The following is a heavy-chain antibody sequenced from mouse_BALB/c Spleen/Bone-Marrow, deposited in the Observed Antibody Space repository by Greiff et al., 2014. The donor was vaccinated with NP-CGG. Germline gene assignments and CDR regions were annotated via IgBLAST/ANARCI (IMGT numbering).Heavy chain of an antibody. Sequence: VHVKQSGPELVKPGASMKISCKASGYSFTGYTMNWVKQSHGKNLEWIGLINPYNGDTNYNQKFKDKATLTADKSSSTAYMELLSLTSEDSAVYYCARGLEYAVDYWGQGTSVTVSS. J-gene: IGHJ4*01. CDR3: ARGLEYAVDY. V-gene: IGHV1-18*01. D-gene: IGHD2-13*01. CDR1: GYSFTGYT. CDR2: INPYNGDT.